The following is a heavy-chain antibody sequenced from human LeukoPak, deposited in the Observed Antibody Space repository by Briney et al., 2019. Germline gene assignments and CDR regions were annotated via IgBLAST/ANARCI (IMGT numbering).Heavy chain of an antibody. J-gene: IGHJ4*02. D-gene: IGHD6-19*01. V-gene: IGHV3-11*01. CDR2: IRTSGRTK. CDR1: GFTFSDYY. Sequence: GGSLRLSCAASGFTFSDYYMSWIRQAPGKGLEWVSYIRTSGRTKYYADSVKGRFTISRDNDKNSLYLQMNSLRAEDTAVYYCAKGTGYSSGWPQTFDYWGQGTLVTVSS. CDR3: AKGTGYSSGWPQTFDY.